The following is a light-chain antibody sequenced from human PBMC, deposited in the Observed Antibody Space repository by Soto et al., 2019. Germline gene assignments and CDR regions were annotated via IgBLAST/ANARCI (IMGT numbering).Light chain of an antibody. J-gene: IGKJ4*01. CDR1: QSVGSS. CDR3: QQRNEWPLT. CDR2: DAS. V-gene: IGKV3-11*01. Sequence: VLPQTPATLSLSPGERATLSCRASQSVGSSLAWYQQKPGQAPRLLINDASNRASGIPARFSGSGSGTDFALTITSLEPEDFAVYYCQQRNEWPLTFGGGTKVDIK.